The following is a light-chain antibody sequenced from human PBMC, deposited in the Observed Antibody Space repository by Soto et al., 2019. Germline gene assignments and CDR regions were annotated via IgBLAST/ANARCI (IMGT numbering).Light chain of an antibody. Sequence: QSALIQPRSVSGSPGQSVTISCTGTTSDVGVYKYVSWYRQPPGKAPKLMIYDVITRPSGVPDRFPGSKSGNTACLTISGLQAEDEADYYCCSYAGDYTFVFGTGTKLTVL. CDR1: TSDVGVYKY. CDR3: CSYAGDYTFV. V-gene: IGLV2-11*01. J-gene: IGLJ1*01. CDR2: DVI.